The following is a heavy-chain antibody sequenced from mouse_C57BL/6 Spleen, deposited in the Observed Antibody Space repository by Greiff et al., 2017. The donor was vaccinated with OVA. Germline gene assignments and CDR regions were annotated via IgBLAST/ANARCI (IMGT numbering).Heavy chain of an antibody. Sequence: QVQLQQPGAELVKPGASVKLSCKASGYTFTSYWMQWVKQRPGQGLEWIGEIDPSDSYTNYNQKFKGKATLTVDTSSSTAYMQLSSLTSEDSAVYYCARSVLITTESGFAYWGQGTLVTVSA. CDR1: GYTFTSYW. J-gene: IGHJ3*01. V-gene: IGHV1-50*01. CDR2: IDPSDSYT. CDR3: ARSVLITTESGFAY. D-gene: IGHD1-1*01.